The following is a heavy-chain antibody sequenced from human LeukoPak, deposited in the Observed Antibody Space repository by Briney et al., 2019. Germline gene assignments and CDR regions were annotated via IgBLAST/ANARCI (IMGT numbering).Heavy chain of an antibody. CDR2: INQDESAK. Sequence: PGGSLRLSCAASGFTFSRYWMSWVRQAPGKGLEWVASINQDESAKFYVDSVKGRFTISRDSAKNTLYLQMNSLRAEDTAVYYCARDMSEYYYDSSGSHFDYWGQGTLVTVSS. D-gene: IGHD3-22*01. CDR3: ARDMSEYYYDSSGSHFDY. CDR1: GFTFSRYW. J-gene: IGHJ4*02. V-gene: IGHV3-7*01.